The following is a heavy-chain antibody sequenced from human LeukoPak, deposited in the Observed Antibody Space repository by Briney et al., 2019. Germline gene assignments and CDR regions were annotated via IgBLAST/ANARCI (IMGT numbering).Heavy chain of an antibody. V-gene: IGHV4-59*01. J-gene: IGHJ3*02. CDR2: IYYSGST. Sequence: SETLSLTCTVSGGSISSYYWSWIRQPPGKGLEWIGYIYYSGSTNYNPSLKSRVTISVDTSKNQFSLKLSSVTAADTAVYYCATGENTDAFDIWGQGTMVTVSS. CDR3: ATGENTDAFDI. D-gene: IGHD1-14*01. CDR1: GGSISSYY.